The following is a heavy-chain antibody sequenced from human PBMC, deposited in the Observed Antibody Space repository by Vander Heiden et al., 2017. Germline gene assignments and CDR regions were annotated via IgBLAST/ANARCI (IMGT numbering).Heavy chain of an antibody. CDR3: ARGRNWAAAGRGVWFDP. D-gene: IGHD6-13*01. V-gene: IGHV4-34*01. CDR2: INHSGST. Sequence: QPPGKGLEWIGEINHSGSTNYNPSLKSRVTISVDTSKNQFSLKLSSVTAADTAVYYCARGRNWAAAGRGVWFDPWGQGTLVTVSS. J-gene: IGHJ5*02.